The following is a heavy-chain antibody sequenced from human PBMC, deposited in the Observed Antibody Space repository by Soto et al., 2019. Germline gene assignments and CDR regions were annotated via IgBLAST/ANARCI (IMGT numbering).Heavy chain of an antibody. CDR2: IIPIFGTA. D-gene: IGHD1-1*01. CDR3: ARGGTWIPRDYYYYGMDV. J-gene: IGHJ6*02. Sequence: QVQLVQSGAEVKKPGSSVKVSCKASGGTFSSYAISWVRQAPGQGLEWMGGIIPIFGTANYAQKFQGRVTITADESTRTAYMELSSLRSEDTAVYYCARGGTWIPRDYYYYGMDVWCQGTTVTVSS. CDR1: GGTFSSYA. V-gene: IGHV1-69*12.